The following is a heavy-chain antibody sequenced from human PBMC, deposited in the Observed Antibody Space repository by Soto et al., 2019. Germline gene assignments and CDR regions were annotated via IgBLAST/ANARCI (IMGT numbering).Heavy chain of an antibody. J-gene: IGHJ4*02. D-gene: IGHD1-26*01. CDR1: VGSISTAGMY. Sequence: PSEPLSLPCTVSVGSISTAGMYWSWIRQHPGKGLEWIGYVFYTGVTYYNPSLKSRVTISVDTSENQFSLKLTSVTAADTAIYYCARSRGSSKPYFYDYWGQGTLVTVSS. CDR2: VFYTGVT. V-gene: IGHV4-31*03. CDR3: ARSRGSSKPYFYDY.